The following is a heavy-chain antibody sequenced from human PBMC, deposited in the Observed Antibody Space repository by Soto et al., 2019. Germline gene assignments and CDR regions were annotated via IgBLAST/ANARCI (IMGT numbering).Heavy chain of an antibody. D-gene: IGHD2-2*01. CDR2: ISSSGSTI. V-gene: IGHV3-11*01. Sequence: GGPLRLSCAASGFTFSDYYMSWIRQATGKGQEWVSYISSSGSTIYYADSVKGRFTISRDNAKNSLYLQMNSLRAEDTAVYYCARGIGAVPAARLGVMDVWGKGTTVTVSS. CDR1: GFTFSDYY. CDR3: ARGIGAVPAARLGVMDV. J-gene: IGHJ6*03.